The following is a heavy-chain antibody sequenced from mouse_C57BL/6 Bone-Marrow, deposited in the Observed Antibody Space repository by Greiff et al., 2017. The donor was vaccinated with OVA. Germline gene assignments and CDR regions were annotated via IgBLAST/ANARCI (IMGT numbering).Heavy chain of an antibody. CDR1: GYSITSGYY. V-gene: IGHV3-6*01. CDR2: ISYDGSN. J-gene: IGHJ3*01. Sequence: DVKLQESGPGLVKPSQSLSLTCSVTGYSITSGYYWNWIRQFPGNKLEWMGYISYDGSNNYNPSLTNRISITRDTSKNQFFLKLNSVTTEDTATYYCARTLLYGNSFAYWGQGTLVTVSA. CDR3: ARTLLYGNSFAY. D-gene: IGHD2-1*01.